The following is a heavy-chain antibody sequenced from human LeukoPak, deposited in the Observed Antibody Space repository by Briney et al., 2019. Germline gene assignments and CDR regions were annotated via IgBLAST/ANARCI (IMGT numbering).Heavy chain of an antibody. V-gene: IGHV3-7*01. CDR3: ARGGHRQKEF. D-gene: IGHD3-10*01. CDR2: IKPDGSDR. Sequence: GGSLRLSCAASGFTFSNYWMTWVRQSPGKGLEWVAIIKPDGSDRYSVDSEEGRFTVSRDNAKNSLYLQMSSLRAEDTAVYYCARGGHRQKEFWGQGTLVTVSS. J-gene: IGHJ4*02. CDR1: GFTFSNYW.